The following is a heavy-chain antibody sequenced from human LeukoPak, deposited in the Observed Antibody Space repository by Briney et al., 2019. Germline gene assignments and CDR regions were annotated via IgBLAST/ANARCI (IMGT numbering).Heavy chain of an antibody. D-gene: IGHD2-15*01. V-gene: IGHV3-74*01. J-gene: IGHJ4*02. CDR3: ARDGISYSIDY. Sequence: GGSLRLSCAASGFTFRSHWMHWVRQAPGKGLVWVSRINGDGDSTLYADSVKGRFTISRDNTKNTLYLQMNSLRAEETAVYYCARDGISYSIDYWGQGTLVTVSS. CDR2: INGDGDST. CDR1: GFTFRSHW.